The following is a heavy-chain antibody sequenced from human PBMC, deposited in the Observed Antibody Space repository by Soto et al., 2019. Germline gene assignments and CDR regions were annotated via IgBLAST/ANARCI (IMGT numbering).Heavy chain of an antibody. CDR3: ARHSQYETSSRGGAYYYGMDV. CDR2: IYPGDSDT. CDR1: GYSFTNYW. D-gene: IGHD6-6*01. V-gene: IGHV5-51*01. J-gene: IGHJ6*02. Sequence: GESLKISCKGSGYSFTNYWIAWVRQLPGKGLEWMGIIYPGDSDTRYSPSFQGQVTISADKSINSAYLQWSSLEAPDTAMYYCARHSQYETSSRGGAYYYGMDVWGQGTTVTVSS.